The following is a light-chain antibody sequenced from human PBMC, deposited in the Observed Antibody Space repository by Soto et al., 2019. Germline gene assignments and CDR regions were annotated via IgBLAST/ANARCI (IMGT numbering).Light chain of an antibody. V-gene: IGKV3-20*01. Sequence: EIVMTQSPATLSVSQGERATLSCRASQSVNSRYLAWYQQKPGQAPRLLIYGASNRATGIPDRFSGSGSGTDFTLTISRLEPEDFAVYYCQQYGISDTFCQGTKVDI. CDR2: GAS. CDR3: QQYGISDT. CDR1: QSVNSRY. J-gene: IGKJ1*01.